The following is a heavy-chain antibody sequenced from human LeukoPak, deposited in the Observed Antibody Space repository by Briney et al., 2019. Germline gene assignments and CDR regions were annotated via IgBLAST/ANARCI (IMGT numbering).Heavy chain of an antibody. D-gene: IGHD2-2*01. Sequence: GGSLRLSCAASGFTFSSYAMHWVRQAPGKGLEGVAVISYDGGNGYYRDSVKGRFTISRDNSKNTLYLQMNSLNADDTAIYYCAKDKWTFCISSTCYGRIGNSWGQGTPVTVSS. V-gene: IGHV3-30*04. J-gene: IGHJ4*02. CDR1: GFTFSSYA. CDR3: AKDKWTFCISSTCYGRIGNS. CDR2: ISYDGGNG.